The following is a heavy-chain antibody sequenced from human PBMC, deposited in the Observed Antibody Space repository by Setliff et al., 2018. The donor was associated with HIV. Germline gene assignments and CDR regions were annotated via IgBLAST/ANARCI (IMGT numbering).Heavy chain of an antibody. CDR1: GGSLSGSSYY. J-gene: IGHJ1*01. CDR2: VYYAGNT. Sequence: SETLSLTCSVSGGSLSGSSYYWGWIRQPPGKGLEWIGSVYYAGNTNYNPSLESRLTLSVDTSKNQFSLKLTTVTAEDTAVYYCATARPPIGLDSSGSMVAPNFKHWGQGTLVTVSS. D-gene: IGHD3-22*01. V-gene: IGHV4-39*01. CDR3: ATARPPIGLDSSGSMVAPNFKH.